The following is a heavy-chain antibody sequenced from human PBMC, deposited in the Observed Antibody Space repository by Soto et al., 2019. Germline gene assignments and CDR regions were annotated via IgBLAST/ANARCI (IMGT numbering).Heavy chain of an antibody. D-gene: IGHD6-19*01. V-gene: IGHV3-33*01. CDR2: IWYDGGNK. CDR1: AFNFSSYV. CDR3: ARDGQWLPRDGLRSSYYFDY. Sequence: QVQLVESGGGVVQPGRSLRLSYAASAFNFSSYVMHWVRQAPGKGLEWVAVIWYDGGNKYYANSVKGRFTISRDNSKNTLYLQMNSLRAEDTAVYYCARDGQWLPRDGLRSSYYFDYWGQGTLVTVSS. J-gene: IGHJ4*02.